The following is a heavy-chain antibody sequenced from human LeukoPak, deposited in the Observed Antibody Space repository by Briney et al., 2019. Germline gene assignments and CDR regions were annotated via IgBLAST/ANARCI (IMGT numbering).Heavy chain of an antibody. CDR1: GFTFSSYG. CDR2: IWYDGSNK. Sequence: GGSLRLSCAASGFTFSSYGMHWVRQAPGKGLEGVAVIWYDGSNKYYADSVKGGFTISRDNSKNTLYLQMNSLRAEDTAVYYCARKSILTGREFDYWGQGTLVTVSS. J-gene: IGHJ4*02. V-gene: IGHV3-33*01. D-gene: IGHD3-9*01. CDR3: ARKSILTGREFDY.